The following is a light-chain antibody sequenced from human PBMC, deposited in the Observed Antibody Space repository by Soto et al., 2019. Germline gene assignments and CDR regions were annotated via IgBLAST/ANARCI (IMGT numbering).Light chain of an antibody. J-gene: IGLJ2*01. CDR2: EVS. Sequence: QSALTQPASVSGSPGQSITISCTGTSSDVGAYNSVSWYQQHPGKVPKLMIYEVSNRPSGVSNRFSGSKSGDTASLTISGLQAEDEADYYCSSYRSGSTLVIFGGGTKLTVL. V-gene: IGLV2-14*01. CDR3: SSYRSGSTLVI. CDR1: SSDVGAYNS.